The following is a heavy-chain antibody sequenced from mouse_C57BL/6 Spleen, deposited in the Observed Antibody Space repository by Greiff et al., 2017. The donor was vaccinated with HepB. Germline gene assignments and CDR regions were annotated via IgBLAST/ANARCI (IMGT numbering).Heavy chain of an antibody. V-gene: IGHV1-52*01. CDR2: IDPSDSET. CDR3: ARVDGSYGRGYAMDY. J-gene: IGHJ4*01. Sequence: QVQLQQPGAELVRPGSSVKLSCKASGYTFTSYWMHWVKQRPIQGLEWIGNIDPSDSETHYNQKFKDKATLTVDKSSSTAYMQLSSLTSEDSAVYYCARVDGSYGRGYAMDYWGQGTSVTVSS. CDR1: GYTFTSYW. D-gene: IGHD2-3*01.